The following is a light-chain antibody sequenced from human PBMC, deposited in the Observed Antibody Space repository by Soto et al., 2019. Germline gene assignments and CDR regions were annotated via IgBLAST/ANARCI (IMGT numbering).Light chain of an antibody. CDR2: GAS. J-gene: IGKJ2*03. CDR1: QRISSN. CDR3: QQYNIWPPYR. Sequence: EIVMTQSPVTLSVSPGERATLYCKASQRISSNLAWYQQKPGQPPRLLIYGASTRATGTPARFSGSGSGTEFTLTNSGLQSEDCALYSCQQYNIWPPYRFGQGTKVDVK. V-gene: IGKV3-15*01.